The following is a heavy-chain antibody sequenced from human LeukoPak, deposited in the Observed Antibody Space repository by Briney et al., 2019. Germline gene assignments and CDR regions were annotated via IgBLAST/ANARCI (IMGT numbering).Heavy chain of an antibody. CDR1: GYTFTSYG. J-gene: IGHJ6*02. Sequence: ASVKVSCKASGYTFTSYGISWVRQVPGQGLEWMGWISAYNGNTNYAQKLQGRVTMTTDTSTSTAYMELRSLRSDDTAVYYCARDISGYSYGYGSYYYGMDVWGQGTTVTVSS. D-gene: IGHD5-18*01. CDR3: ARDISGYSYGYGSYYYGMDV. CDR2: ISAYNGNT. V-gene: IGHV1-18*01.